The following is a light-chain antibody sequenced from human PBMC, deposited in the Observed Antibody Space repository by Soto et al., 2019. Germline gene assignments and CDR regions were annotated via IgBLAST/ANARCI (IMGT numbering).Light chain of an antibody. CDR3: SSYTSSSSLDV. V-gene: IGLV2-14*03. J-gene: IGLJ1*01. CDR2: EVI. CDR1: SSDVGSYNY. Sequence: QSALTQPGSVSGSPGQSISISCIGTSSDVGSYNYVSWYQQHPGRAPKLMIYEVINRPSGFSNRFSGSKSGNTASLTISGLQAEDEADYYCSSYTSSSSLDVFGTGTKVTVL.